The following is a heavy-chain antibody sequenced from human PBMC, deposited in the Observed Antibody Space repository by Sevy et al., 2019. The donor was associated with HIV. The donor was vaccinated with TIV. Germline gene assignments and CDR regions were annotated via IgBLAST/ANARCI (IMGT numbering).Heavy chain of an antibody. V-gene: IGHV3-73*01. CDR2: IRSKANNYAT. D-gene: IGHD3-10*01. CDR1: GFNFSVSA. Sequence: GESLKISCAVSGFNFSVSAMHWVRQASGKGLEWLGRIRSKANNYATAYSTSVKGRFTMSRDDSKSTAYLQMNSLKSEDTALYYCTTLLGVSFDYWGQGALVTVSS. CDR3: TTLLGVSFDY. J-gene: IGHJ4*02.